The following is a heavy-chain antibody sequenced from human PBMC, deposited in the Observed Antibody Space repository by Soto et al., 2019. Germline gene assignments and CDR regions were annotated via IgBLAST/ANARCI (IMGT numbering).Heavy chain of an antibody. J-gene: IGHJ4*02. CDR2: ITSSSSYK. D-gene: IGHD3-9*01. CDR1: GFTFSSYS. CDR3: AREHYNSLIGYNSGVDY. V-gene: IGHV3-21*01. Sequence: SLRLSCAASGFTFSSYSMNWVRQAPGKGLEWVSSITSSSSYKSYADSVKGRFTISRDNAKNTLYLQMNSLRAEDTAVYYCAREHYNSLIGYNSGVDYWGQGNLVSVSS.